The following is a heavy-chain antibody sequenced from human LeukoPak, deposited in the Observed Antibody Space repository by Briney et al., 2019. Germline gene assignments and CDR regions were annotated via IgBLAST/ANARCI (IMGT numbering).Heavy chain of an antibody. CDR1: GYTFTHNY. V-gene: IGHV1-46*01. Sequence: ASVKVSCKASGYTFTHNYMHWVRQAPGQGLEGMGIINPSGGSTSYAQSFQGRVTMTRDTSTSTVYMELSRLTSEDTAVYYCAREVSTKTLNSGARYWGQGTLVTVSS. CDR2: INPSGGST. CDR3: AREVSTKTLNSGARY. D-gene: IGHD2-15*01. J-gene: IGHJ4*02.